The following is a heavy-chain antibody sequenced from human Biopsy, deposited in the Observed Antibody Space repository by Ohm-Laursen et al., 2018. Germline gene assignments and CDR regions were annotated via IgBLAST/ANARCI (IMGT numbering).Heavy chain of an antibody. CDR2: INPSGSTA. J-gene: IGHJ4*02. CDR1: GYSFTSYY. D-gene: IGHD6-19*01. V-gene: IGHV1-46*01. Sequence: SSVKVSCKASGYSFTSYYMHWVRQAPGQGLEWMGMINPSGSTASYPQIFQGRVTMTRDTSKSTVYMELSSLRSADTAVYFCARNTGWYGDLYYFDYWGQGTLVTVSS. CDR3: ARNTGWYGDLYYFDY.